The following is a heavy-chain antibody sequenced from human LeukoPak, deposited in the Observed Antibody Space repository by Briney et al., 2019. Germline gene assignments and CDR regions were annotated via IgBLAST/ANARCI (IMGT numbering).Heavy chain of an antibody. V-gene: IGHV4-4*07. CDR1: GGSISIYY. Sequence: PSETLSPTCTVSGGSISIYYWNWIRQPAGKGLEWMGRIFTSGITNYDPSLKSRVTMSVDTSTNQFSLNLSSVTAADTAVYYCARESSGNYYNPLGYMDVWGKGTTVTVSS. CDR2: IFTSGIT. J-gene: IGHJ6*03. CDR3: ARESSGNYYNPLGYMDV. D-gene: IGHD3-10*01.